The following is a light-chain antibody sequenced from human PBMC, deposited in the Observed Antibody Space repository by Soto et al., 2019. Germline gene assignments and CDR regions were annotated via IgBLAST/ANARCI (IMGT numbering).Light chain of an antibody. Sequence: QSVLTRPASVSGSPGQSITISCTGTSSDVGGYNYVSWYQQHPGKAPKLMIYDVSNRPSGVSNRFSGSKSGNTASLTISGLQAEDGADYYCSSYTSSSSWFGTGTKVTVL. CDR2: DVS. CDR1: SSDVGGYNY. V-gene: IGLV2-14*01. J-gene: IGLJ1*01. CDR3: SSYTSSSSW.